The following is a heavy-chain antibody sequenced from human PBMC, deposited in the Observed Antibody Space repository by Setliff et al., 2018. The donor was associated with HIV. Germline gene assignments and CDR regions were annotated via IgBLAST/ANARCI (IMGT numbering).Heavy chain of an antibody. CDR2: MHTSGNT. V-gene: IGHV4-61*01. CDR3: ASTGYSSGWSFDY. CDR1: GDSFSSGTYY. J-gene: IGHJ4*02. D-gene: IGHD6-19*01. Sequence: PSETLSLTCSVSGDSFSSGTYYWGWIRQPPGKGLEWIGRMHTSGNTNYNPSLKSRVTMSVDTSKNQFSLRLSSVTAADTAVYYCASTGYSSGWSFDYWGQGTLVTVSS.